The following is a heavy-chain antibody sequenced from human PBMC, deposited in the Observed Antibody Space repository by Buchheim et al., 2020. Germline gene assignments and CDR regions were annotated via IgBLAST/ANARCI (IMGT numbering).Heavy chain of an antibody. CDR1: GGSISSNYW. D-gene: IGHD2-21*01. J-gene: IGHJ6*02. CDR3: ARIPYYYYYGLDV. Sequence: QVQLQESGPGLVKPSGTLSLTCDVSGGSISSNYWWSWVRQPPGMGLEWIGEIYHSGSTHYNPSLKSRVTISVDKSKHKFSLKLTSVTAADTAVYYCARIPYYYYYGLDVWGQGTT. V-gene: IGHV4-4*02. CDR2: IYHSGST.